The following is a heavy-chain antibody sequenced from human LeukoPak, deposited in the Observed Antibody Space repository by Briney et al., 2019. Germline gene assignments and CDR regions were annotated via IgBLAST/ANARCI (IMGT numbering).Heavy chain of an antibody. V-gene: IGHV3-23*01. CDR2: ISSSGGST. Sequence: PGGSLRLSCAASGFTFSSYAMGWVRQAPGKGLECISTISSSGGSTYYMDSVKGRFTISRDNSKNTLYLQMNSLRAEDTAVYFCARAGPYYLDYWGQGTLVTVSS. J-gene: IGHJ4*02. D-gene: IGHD6-19*01. CDR3: ARAGPYYLDY. CDR1: GFTFSSYA.